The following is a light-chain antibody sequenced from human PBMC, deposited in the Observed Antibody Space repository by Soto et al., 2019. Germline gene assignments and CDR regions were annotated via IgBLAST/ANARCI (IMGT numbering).Light chain of an antibody. CDR1: SSDVGGYKY. V-gene: IGLV2-14*03. CDR3: SSYTRSSTRV. Sequence: QSALTQPASVSGSPGQSITISCTGTSSDVGGYKYVSWYQQHPVKAHKLMIYDILNRPSGVSNRFSGSKSSNTASLTISGLQAEDEADYYCSSYTRSSTRVFGTGTK. CDR2: DIL. J-gene: IGLJ1*01.